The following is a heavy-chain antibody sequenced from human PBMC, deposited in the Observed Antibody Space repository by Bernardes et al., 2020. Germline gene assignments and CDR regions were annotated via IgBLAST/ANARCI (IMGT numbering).Heavy chain of an antibody. CDR1: GFIFSDFY. D-gene: IGHD5-18*01. CDR3: AREGYTRGCDAFDI. J-gene: IGHJ3*02. V-gene: IGHV3-11*01. Sequence: GGSLRLSCEASGFIFSDFYITWIRQAPGKGLEYVSYISSSGSAKYYADSVKGRFTVSRDNAKNSLYLQMNSLRAEDTAVYYCAREGYTRGCDAFDIWGHGTMVTVSS. CDR2: ISSSGSAK.